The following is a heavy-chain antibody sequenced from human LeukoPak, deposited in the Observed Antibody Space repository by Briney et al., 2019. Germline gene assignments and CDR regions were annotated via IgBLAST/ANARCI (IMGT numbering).Heavy chain of an antibody. Sequence: GASVKVSCKASGYTLSGYQLHWVRQAPGQGLEWMGWISPNSGGTHYAQKFQGRVTMTRDTSINTVYMELRRLRSDDTAVYYCARERSPEDYMDVWGKGTTVTVSS. CDR1: GYTLSGYQ. V-gene: IGHV1-2*02. CDR2: ISPNSGGT. J-gene: IGHJ6*03. CDR3: ARERSPEDYMDV.